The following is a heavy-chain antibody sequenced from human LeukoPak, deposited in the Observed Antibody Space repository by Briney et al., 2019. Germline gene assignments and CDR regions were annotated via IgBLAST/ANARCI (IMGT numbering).Heavy chain of an antibody. D-gene: IGHD1-1*01. CDR2: ISSNGDST. V-gene: IGHV3-64D*06. J-gene: IGHJ4*02. Sequence: PGGSLRLSCSVSGFTFSNYALHWVRQAPGKGLECVSAISSNGDSTYYADSVKGRFTNSRDNSKNTLYLQMSSLRTEDTAVYYCVKQDGGLGRPDHWGQGTLVTVSS. CDR1: GFTFSNYA. CDR3: VKQDGGLGRPDH.